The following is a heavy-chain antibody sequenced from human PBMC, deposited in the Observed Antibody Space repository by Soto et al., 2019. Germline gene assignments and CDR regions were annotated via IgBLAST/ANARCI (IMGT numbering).Heavy chain of an antibody. CDR1: GFTFSSYG. CDR2: ISYDGSNK. J-gene: IGHJ4*02. Sequence: QVQLVESGGGVVQPGRSLRLSCAASGFTFSSYGMHWVRQAPGKGLEWVAVISYDGSNKYYADSVKGRFTISRDNSKDTLYLQMNSLRAEDTAVYYCAKEGYSSGWRYFDYWGQGTLVTVS. D-gene: IGHD6-19*01. CDR3: AKEGYSSGWRYFDY. V-gene: IGHV3-30*18.